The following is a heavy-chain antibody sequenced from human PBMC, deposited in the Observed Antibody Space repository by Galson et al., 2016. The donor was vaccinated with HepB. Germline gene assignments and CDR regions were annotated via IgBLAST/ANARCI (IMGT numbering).Heavy chain of an antibody. CDR1: GFIFKNYW. D-gene: IGHD5-18*01. V-gene: IGHV3-74*01. Sequence: SLRLSCAASGFIFKNYWMHWVRQAPGKGLVWVARIDSDGGNILYADSLKGRFTISRDNTKSTLFLQMNSLRAEDTAVYYCVALGVDTATGFDHWGQGTLVAVSS. CDR3: VALGVDTATGFDH. J-gene: IGHJ4*02. CDR2: IDSDGGNI.